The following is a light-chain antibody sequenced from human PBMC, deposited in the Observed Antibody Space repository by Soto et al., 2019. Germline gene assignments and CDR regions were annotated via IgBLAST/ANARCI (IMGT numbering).Light chain of an antibody. CDR1: QSISSW. J-gene: IGKJ1*01. CDR2: KAS. Sequence: DIQMTQPPSTLSASVGERVTITCRASQSISSWLAWYQQKPGKAPKLLIYKASSLQSGVPLRFSGSGSGTEFTLTISSLQPDDFATYYCQQYNSYWTFGQGTKVDIK. CDR3: QQYNSYWT. V-gene: IGKV1-5*03.